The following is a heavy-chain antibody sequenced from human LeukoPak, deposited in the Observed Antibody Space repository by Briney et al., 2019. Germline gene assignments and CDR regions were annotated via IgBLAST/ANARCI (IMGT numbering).Heavy chain of an antibody. Sequence: PSETLSLTCTVSGGSISSYYWSWIRQPAGKGLEWIGRIYTSGSTNYNPSLKSRVTMSVDTSKNQFSLKLSSVTAADTAVYYCARVARITIFGAVFNWFDPWGQGTLVTVSS. CDR2: IYTSGST. CDR3: ARVARITIFGAVFNWFDP. D-gene: IGHD3-3*01. J-gene: IGHJ5*02. V-gene: IGHV4-4*07. CDR1: GGSISSYY.